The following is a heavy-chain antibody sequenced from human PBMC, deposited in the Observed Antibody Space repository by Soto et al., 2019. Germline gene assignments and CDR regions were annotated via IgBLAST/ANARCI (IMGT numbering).Heavy chain of an antibody. CDR1: GFTFDDYA. CDR2: ISWNSGRI. CDR3: ARDQLYYNDISGRPLNAFDV. D-gene: IGHD3-22*01. J-gene: IGHJ3*01. Sequence: GGSLRLSCAASGFTFDDYAMHWVRQAPGKGLEWVSGISWNSGRIGYADSVKGRLTISRDNAKNSLYLQMNSLRAEDTAVYYCARDQLYYNDISGRPLNAFDVWGQGTMVTVSS. V-gene: IGHV3-9*01.